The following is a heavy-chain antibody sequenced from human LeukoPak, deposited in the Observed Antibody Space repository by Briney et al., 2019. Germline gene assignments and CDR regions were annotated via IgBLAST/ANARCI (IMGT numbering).Heavy chain of an antibody. V-gene: IGHV3-7*01. CDR3: ARGSYYGSGGSIQY. J-gene: IGHJ4*02. CDR2: IKQDGSGK. Sequence: PGGSLRLSCAASGFTFSSYWMSWVRQAPGKGLEWVANIKQDGSGKYYVDSVKGRFTISRDNAKNSLYLQMNSLRAEDTAVYYCARGSYYGSGGSIQYWGQGTLVTVSS. CDR1: GFTFSSYW. D-gene: IGHD3-10*01.